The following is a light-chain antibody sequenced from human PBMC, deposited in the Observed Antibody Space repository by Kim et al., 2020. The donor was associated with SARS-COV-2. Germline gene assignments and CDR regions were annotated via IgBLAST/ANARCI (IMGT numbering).Light chain of an antibody. Sequence: SELTQPPSASGTPGQRVTISCSGSNSNVGSNTVNWYQQLPGRAPQVLIYANNQRPSGVPDRFSGSKSGTSASLAISGLQSEDEATYSCASWDDSLGGPVFGGGTQLTVL. CDR1: NSNVGSNT. CDR3: ASWDDSLGGPV. J-gene: IGLJ2*01. V-gene: IGLV1-44*01. CDR2: ANN.